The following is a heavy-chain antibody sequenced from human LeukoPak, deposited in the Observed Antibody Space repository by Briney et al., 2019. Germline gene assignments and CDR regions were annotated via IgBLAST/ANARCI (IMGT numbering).Heavy chain of an antibody. V-gene: IGHV1-69*08. CDR3: TIIPNVIVFTNQFEY. Sequence: ASVKVSCKASGGVFTTYTMSWVRQAPGQGLEWMGSIIPFLGTTNYAQKFQGRVTITADEPTRTAYMELTYVRSDDTAIYYCTIIPNVIVFTNQFEYWGQGTLVTVSS. J-gene: IGHJ4*02. D-gene: IGHD2-21*01. CDR1: GGVFTTYT. CDR2: IIPFLGTT.